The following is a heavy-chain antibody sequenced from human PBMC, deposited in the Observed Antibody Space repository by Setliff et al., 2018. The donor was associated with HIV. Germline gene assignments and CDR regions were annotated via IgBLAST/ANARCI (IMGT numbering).Heavy chain of an antibody. CDR2: IYASGSA. Sequence: PSETLSLTCTVSGGSISSESHFWSWIRQPAGKGLEWIGHIYASGSATDNPSLKSRVAISIDTSNHHFSLKLRSLAAADTAVYYCARGYCSGSACYSGILDSWGQGTLVTVSS. V-gene: IGHV4-61*09. CDR3: ARGYCSGSACYSGILDS. D-gene: IGHD2-15*01. CDR1: GGSISSESHF. J-gene: IGHJ4*02.